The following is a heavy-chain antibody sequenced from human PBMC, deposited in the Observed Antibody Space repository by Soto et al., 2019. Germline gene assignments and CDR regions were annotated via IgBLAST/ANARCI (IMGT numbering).Heavy chain of an antibody. V-gene: IGHV1-69*01. D-gene: IGHD5-12*01. Sequence: QVLLVQSGAEVKKPGSSVKVSCKASGGSVSTYSISWVRQAPGQGLEWMGGIIPILGTTNYAQKFRGSVSISADESTSTVYMELSSLRVEYTATYYCARECIEYSIQTSWFDPWCQGTLVTVSS. J-gene: IGHJ5*02. CDR3: ARECIEYSIQTSWFDP. CDR2: IIPILGTT. CDR1: GGSVSTYS.